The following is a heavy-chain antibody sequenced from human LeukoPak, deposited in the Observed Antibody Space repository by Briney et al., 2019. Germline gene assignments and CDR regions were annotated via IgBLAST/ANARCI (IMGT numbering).Heavy chain of an antibody. V-gene: IGHV4-34*01. D-gene: IGHD5-24*01. J-gene: IGHJ4*02. Sequence: PSETLSLTCAVYGGSFSGYYWSWIRQPPGKGLEWIGEINHSGSTNYNPSLKSRVTISVDTSKNQFSLKLSSVTAADTAVYYCARDGVEMATIPLDYWGQGTLVTVSS. CDR3: ARDGVEMATIPLDY. CDR1: GGSFSGYY. CDR2: INHSGST.